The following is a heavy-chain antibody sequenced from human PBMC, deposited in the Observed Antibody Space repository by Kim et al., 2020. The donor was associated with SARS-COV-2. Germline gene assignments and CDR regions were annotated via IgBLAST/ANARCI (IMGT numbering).Heavy chain of an antibody. Sequence: SETLSLTCAVSGGSISSGGYSWSWIRQPPGKGLEWIGYIYHSGSTYYNPSLKSRVTISVDRSKNQFSLKLSSVTAADTAVYYCARDTTFIDSSGYYLRYFDYWGQGTLVTVSS. CDR1: GGSISSGGYS. V-gene: IGHV4-30-2*01. CDR3: ARDTTFIDSSGYYLRYFDY. D-gene: IGHD3-22*01. J-gene: IGHJ4*02. CDR2: IYHSGST.